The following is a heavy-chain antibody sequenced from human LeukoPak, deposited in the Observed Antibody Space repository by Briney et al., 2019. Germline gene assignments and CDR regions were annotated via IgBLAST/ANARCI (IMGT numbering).Heavy chain of an antibody. CDR1: DYFISSGYY. D-gene: IGHD5-12*01. V-gene: IGHV4-38-2*02. J-gene: IGHJ4*02. CDR3: AGGRMVATNDY. CDR2: IYHSGST. Sequence: SETLSLTXTVSDYFISSGYYWGWLRKPPVKGLEWIGSIYHSGSTYYNPSLKSRFTIFVDTSKNQFSLKLNSVTAADTAVYYCAGGRMVATNDYWGQGTLVTVSS.